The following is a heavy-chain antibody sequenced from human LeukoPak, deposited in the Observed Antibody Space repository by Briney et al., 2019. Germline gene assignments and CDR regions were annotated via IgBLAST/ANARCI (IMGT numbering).Heavy chain of an antibody. V-gene: IGHV1-18*01. CDR1: GYTFTSYG. Sequence: ASVKVSCKASGYTFTSYGISWVRQAPGQGLEWMGWISAYNGNTNYAQKLQGRVTMTTDTSTSTAYMELRSLRSDDTAVYYCARPSSIAVLGAFDIWGQGTMVTVSS. CDR3: ARPSSIAVLGAFDI. CDR2: ISAYNGNT. D-gene: IGHD6-6*01. J-gene: IGHJ3*02.